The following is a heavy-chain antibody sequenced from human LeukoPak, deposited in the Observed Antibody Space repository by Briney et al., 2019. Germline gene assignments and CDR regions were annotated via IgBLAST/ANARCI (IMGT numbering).Heavy chain of an antibody. CDR3: ARDGPFALYSSSWYGAFDI. CDR2: ISYDGSNK. Sequence: PGGSLRLSCAASGFTFSSYAMHWVRQAPGKGLEWVAVISYDGSNKYYADSVKGRFTISRDNSKNTLYLQMNSLRAEDTAVYYCARDGPFALYSSSWYGAFDIWGQGTMVTVSS. J-gene: IGHJ3*02. CDR1: GFTFSSYA. D-gene: IGHD6-13*01. V-gene: IGHV3-30-3*01.